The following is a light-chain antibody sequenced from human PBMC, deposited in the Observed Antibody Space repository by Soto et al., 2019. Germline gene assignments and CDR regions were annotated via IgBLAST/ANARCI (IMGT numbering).Light chain of an antibody. Sequence: EIVWTQSPGTLSLSPGERASLSCRASQSVSSSYLAWYQQKPGQAPRLLIYGVSSRASGIPDRFSGSGSGTDFTLTISRLEPEDFAVYYCQQYGDSPWTFGQGTKVEIK. V-gene: IGKV3-20*01. CDR2: GVS. CDR1: QSVSSSY. CDR3: QQYGDSPWT. J-gene: IGKJ1*01.